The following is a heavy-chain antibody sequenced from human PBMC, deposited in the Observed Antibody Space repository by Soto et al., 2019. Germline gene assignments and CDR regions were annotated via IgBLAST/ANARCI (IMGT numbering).Heavy chain of an antibody. Sequence: QVQLVQSGAEVKKPGASLKVSCKASGYTFTSFAIHWVRQAPGQRLEWMGWINPGSGYTKYSQKFQGRVTITRDTSASTAYMELGSLRDEDTSVYSCARRVGDGQFDYWGQGTLITVSS. CDR3: ARRVGDGQFDY. V-gene: IGHV1-3*01. CDR2: INPGSGYT. D-gene: IGHD1-26*01. J-gene: IGHJ4*02. CDR1: GYTFTSFA.